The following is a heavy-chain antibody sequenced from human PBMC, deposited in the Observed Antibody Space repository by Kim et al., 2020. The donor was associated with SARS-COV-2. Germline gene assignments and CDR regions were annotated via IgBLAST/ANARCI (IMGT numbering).Heavy chain of an antibody. V-gene: IGHV1-58*01. Sequence: SVKVSCKASGFTFTSSAVQWVRQARGQRLEWIGWIVVGSGNTNYAQKFQERVTITRDMSTSTAYMELSSLRSEDTAVYYCAAVTAGPNMAPGYWGQGTLVTVSS. J-gene: IGHJ4*02. CDR1: GFTFTSSA. D-gene: IGHD6-19*01. CDR3: AAVTAGPNMAPGY. CDR2: IVVGSGNT.